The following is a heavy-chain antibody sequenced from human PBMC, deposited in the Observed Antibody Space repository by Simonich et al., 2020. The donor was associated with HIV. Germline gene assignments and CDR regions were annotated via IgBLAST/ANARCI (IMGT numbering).Heavy chain of an antibody. CDR2: ISSSSSYI. CDR1: GFTFSSYS. D-gene: IGHD2-2*01. Sequence: EVQLVESGGGLVKPGGSLRLSCAASGFTFSSYSMNWATQAPGKWLEWVSSISSSSSYINYADSVKGRFTISRDTAKNSRSLQMNSLRAEDTAVYYCARDGRKGSSTSCSDYWGQGTLVTVSS. J-gene: IGHJ4*02. CDR3: ARDGRKGSSTSCSDY. V-gene: IGHV3-21*01.